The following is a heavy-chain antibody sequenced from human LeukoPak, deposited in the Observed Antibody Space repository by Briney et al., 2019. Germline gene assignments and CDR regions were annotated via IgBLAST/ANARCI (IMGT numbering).Heavy chain of an antibody. CDR3: ARDPVYYGSGSYDYYYYGMDV. D-gene: IGHD3-10*01. CDR1: GFTFSDYY. V-gene: IGHV3-11*01. Sequence: GGSLRLSCAASGFTFSDYYMSWIRQAPGKGLEWVSYISSSGSTIYYADSVKGRFTISRDNAKNSLYLQMNSLRAEDTAVYYCARDPVYYGSGSYDYYYYGMDVWGQGTTVTVSS. CDR2: ISSSGSTI. J-gene: IGHJ6*02.